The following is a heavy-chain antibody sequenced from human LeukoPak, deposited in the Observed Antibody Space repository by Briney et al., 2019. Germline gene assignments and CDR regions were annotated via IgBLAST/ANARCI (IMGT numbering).Heavy chain of an antibody. D-gene: IGHD6-13*01. J-gene: IGHJ5*02. V-gene: IGHV1-2*02. CDR3: ARVMGYSSSWPGWFDP. CDR1: GYTFTGYY. CDR2: INPNSGGT. Sequence: ASVKVSCKASGYTFTGYYMHWVRQAPGQGLEWMGWINPNSGGTNYAQMFQGRVTMTRDTSISTAYMELSRLRSDDTAVYYCARVMGYSSSWPGWFDPWGQGTLVTVSS.